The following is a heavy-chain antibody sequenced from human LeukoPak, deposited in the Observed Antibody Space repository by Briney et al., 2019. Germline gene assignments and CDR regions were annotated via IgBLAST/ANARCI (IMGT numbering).Heavy chain of an antibody. CDR1: GFTFSSYV. CDR2: ISGSGSST. D-gene: IGHD4-17*01. V-gene: IGHV3-23*01. J-gene: IGHJ4*02. Sequence: PGGSLRLSCAASGFTFSSYVVSWARQAPGKGLEWVSAISGSGSSTYYADSVKGRFTISRDNSKNTLYPEMNSLRVEDTAVYYCASPPYGDPTGGNIDYWGQGTLVTVSS. CDR3: ASPPYGDPTGGNIDY.